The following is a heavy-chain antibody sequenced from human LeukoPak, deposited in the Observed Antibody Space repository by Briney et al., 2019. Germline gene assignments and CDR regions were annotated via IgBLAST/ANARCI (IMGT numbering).Heavy chain of an antibody. CDR3: AGGYSGYDFSLTN. CDR2: IYYSGST. Sequence: SETLSLTCTVSGGSVSSGNYYWSWIRQPPGKGLEWIGFIYYSGSTSYNPSLKSRVTISVDTSKSQFSLKLSSVTAADTAVYYCAGGYSGYDFSLTNWSQGTLVTVSS. J-gene: IGHJ4*02. V-gene: IGHV4-61*01. D-gene: IGHD5-12*01. CDR1: GGSVSSGNYY.